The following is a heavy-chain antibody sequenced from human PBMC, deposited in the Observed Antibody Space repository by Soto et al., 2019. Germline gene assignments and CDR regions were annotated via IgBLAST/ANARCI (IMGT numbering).Heavy chain of an antibody. CDR1: GGSISSGGYY. Sequence: TCTVSGGSISSGGYYWSWIRQHPGKGLEWIGYIYYSGSTYYNPSLKSRVTISVDTSKNQFSLKLSSVTAADTAVYYCARAAHYSSPFRWFDPWGQGTLVTVS. CDR2: IYYSGST. J-gene: IGHJ5*02. V-gene: IGHV4-31*03. CDR3: ARAAHYSSPFRWFDP. D-gene: IGHD6-13*01.